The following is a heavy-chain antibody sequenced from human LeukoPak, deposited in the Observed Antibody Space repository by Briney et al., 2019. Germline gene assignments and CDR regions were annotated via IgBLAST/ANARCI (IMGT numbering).Heavy chain of an antibody. Sequence: SETLSLTCAVYGGSFSGYYWSWIRQPPGKGLECIGEINHSGSTNYNPSLKSRVTISVDTSKNQFSLKLSSVTAADTAVYYCARRCGYSYGYDYWGQGTLVTVSS. CDR2: INHSGST. CDR1: GGSFSGYY. V-gene: IGHV4-34*01. J-gene: IGHJ4*02. CDR3: ARRCGYSYGYDY. D-gene: IGHD5-18*01.